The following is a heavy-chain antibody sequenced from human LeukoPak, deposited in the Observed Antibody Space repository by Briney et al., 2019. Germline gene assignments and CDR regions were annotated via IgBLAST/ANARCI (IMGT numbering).Heavy chain of an antibody. CDR1: GGSFSGYL. J-gene: IGHJ3*01. CDR2: INHGGYT. Sequence: SETLSLTCAVHGGSFSGYLWSWIRQPPGKGLEYIGEINHGGYTTYNPSLKSRVTISLDTSKNQFSLNMISVTAADTAVYYCARHEFGSSSAAFDSWGQETMVIVSS. CDR3: ARHEFGSSSAAFDS. V-gene: IGHV4-34*01. D-gene: IGHD6-6*01.